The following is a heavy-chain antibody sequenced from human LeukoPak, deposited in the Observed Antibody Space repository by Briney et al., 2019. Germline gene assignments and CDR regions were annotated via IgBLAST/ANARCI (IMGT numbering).Heavy chain of an antibody. CDR2: IKQDGREK. V-gene: IGHV3-7*01. Sequence: GGSLRLSCATSGFSFSSYAMSWVRQAPGKGLEWVANIKQDGREKYYVDSVKGRFTISRDNAKNSLYLQMNSLRADDTALYYCARSTLWHYDSSGYNYWGQGTLVTVYS. J-gene: IGHJ4*02. CDR1: GFSFSSYA. D-gene: IGHD3-22*01. CDR3: ARSTLWHYDSSGYNY.